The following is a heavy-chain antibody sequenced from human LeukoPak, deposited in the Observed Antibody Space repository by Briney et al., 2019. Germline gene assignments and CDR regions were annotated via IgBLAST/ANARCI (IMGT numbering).Heavy chain of an antibody. CDR3: TSHTGTGDAFRPFHI. CDR1: GFTFKLYW. J-gene: IGHJ3*02. D-gene: IGHD2-21*02. Sequence: GGSLRLSCAASGFTFKLYWMHWVRQVPGKRPVWASRINDDGSDTIYADSVRGRFTISRDDAKKTVYLQMTSLRAEDTAVYYCTSHTGTGDAFRPFHIWGQGTMVTVSS. CDR2: INDDGSDT. V-gene: IGHV3-74*01.